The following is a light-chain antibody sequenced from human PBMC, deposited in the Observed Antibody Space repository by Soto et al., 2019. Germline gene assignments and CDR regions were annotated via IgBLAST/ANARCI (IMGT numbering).Light chain of an antibody. CDR2: DAS. CDR1: QSVSNDF. V-gene: IGKV3-20*01. CDR3: QQFNSYPWT. Sequence: EIVLTQSPGILSLSPVERATLSCRASQSVSNDFLAWYQQKPGQAPRLLIYDASSRATDIPDRFSGSGSGTEFTLTISGLQPDDFATYYCQQFNSYPWTFGQGTKV. J-gene: IGKJ1*01.